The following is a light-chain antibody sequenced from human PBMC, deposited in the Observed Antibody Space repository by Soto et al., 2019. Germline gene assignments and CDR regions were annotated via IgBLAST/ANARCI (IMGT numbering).Light chain of an antibody. CDR1: QSILYNSNNKHY. CDR3: QQYYSTPLT. V-gene: IGKV4-1*01. CDR2: WAS. Sequence: DIVMTQSPDSLAVSLGERATINCKPSQSILYNSNNKHYLAWYQHKPGQPPRLLIYWASTRESGVPDRFSGSGSGRDFTLTISSLQPVDVAVYYCQQYYSTPLTFGGGTKVGIK. J-gene: IGKJ4*01.